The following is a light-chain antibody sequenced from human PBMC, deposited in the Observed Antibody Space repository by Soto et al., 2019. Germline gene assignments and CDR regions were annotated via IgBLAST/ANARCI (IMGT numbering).Light chain of an antibody. CDR3: QKYYSTPSWT. CDR2: GAS. Sequence: VLKQSPGALYLNTGDRASRSFMANQSVSNDYLAWYQQKPGQAPRLLIYGASNRATGIPDRFSGSGSGTDFTLTISSLQAEDVAVYYCQKYYSTPSWTFGQGTKVDIK. J-gene: IGKJ1*01. CDR1: QSVSNDY. V-gene: IGKV3-20*01.